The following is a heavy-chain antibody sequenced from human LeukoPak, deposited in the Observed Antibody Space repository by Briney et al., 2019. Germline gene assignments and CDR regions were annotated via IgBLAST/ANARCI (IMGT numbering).Heavy chain of an antibody. Sequence: MPSETLSLTCTVSGGSITSSSYYWSWIRQPAGKGLEWIGRIYTSGITSYNPSLKSRVTISVDTSKNQFSLKLSSVTAADTAVYYCARGSPPWALITMVRGFDYWGQGTLVTVSS. V-gene: IGHV4-61*02. J-gene: IGHJ4*02. CDR1: GGSITSSSYY. D-gene: IGHD3-10*01. CDR2: IYTSGIT. CDR3: ARGSPPWALITMVRGFDY.